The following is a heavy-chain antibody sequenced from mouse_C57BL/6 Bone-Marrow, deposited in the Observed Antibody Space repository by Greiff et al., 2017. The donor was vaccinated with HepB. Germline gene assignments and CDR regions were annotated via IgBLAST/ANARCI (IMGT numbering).Heavy chain of an antibody. CDR3: TRTLGRSWFAY. D-gene: IGHD4-1*01. Sequence: VQRVESGAELVRPGASVTLSCKASGYTFTDYEMHWVKQTPVHGLEWIGAIDPETGGTAYNQKFKGKAILTADKSSSTAYMELRSLTSEDSAVYYCTRTLGRSWFAYWGQGTLVTVSA. J-gene: IGHJ3*01. V-gene: IGHV1-15*01. CDR2: IDPETGGT. CDR1: GYTFTDYE.